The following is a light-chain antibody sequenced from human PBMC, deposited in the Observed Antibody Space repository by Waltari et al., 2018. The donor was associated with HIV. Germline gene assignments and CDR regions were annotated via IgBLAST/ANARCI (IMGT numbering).Light chain of an antibody. J-gene: IGLJ1*01. V-gene: IGLV2-14*03. CDR2: EVN. CDR1: SSDVGGYNY. CDR3: SSYTSSSTHV. Sequence: QSALTQPASVSASPGQSITISCTGTSSDVGGYNYVSWYRQHPGEAPKVIIYEVNRRPSWVSNRFTASKSGNTASLAISGLQPEDEADYFCSSYTSSSTHVFGPGTKVTVL.